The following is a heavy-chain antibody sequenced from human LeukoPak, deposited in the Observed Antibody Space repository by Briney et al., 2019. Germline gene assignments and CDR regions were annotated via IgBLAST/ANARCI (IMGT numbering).Heavy chain of an antibody. J-gene: IGHJ3*02. D-gene: IGHD3-10*01. V-gene: IGHV3-21*01. CDR3: ARDLHLYNSGTYHKTDAFDI. Sequence: PGGSLRLSCSASGFTFSSDSMNWVRQAPGKGLEWVSSISSSGSFIYYADSVKGRFTISRDNAKSSLYLHMDSLRAEDTAVYYCARDLHLYNSGTYHKTDAFDIWGQGTMVTVSS. CDR1: GFTFSSDS. CDR2: ISSSGSFI.